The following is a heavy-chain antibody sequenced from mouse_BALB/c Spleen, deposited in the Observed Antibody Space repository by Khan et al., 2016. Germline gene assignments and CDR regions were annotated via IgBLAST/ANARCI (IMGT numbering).Heavy chain of an antibody. CDR3: ARHIYYAYDYCDMDC. J-gene: IGHJ4*01. CDR1: GLTFTVYY. V-gene: IGHV7-3*02. CDR2: IRNKANGYTT. Sequence: EVELVESGGGLVQPGGSLRFSCATSGLTFTVYYMSWVRHPPGKALEWLGFIRNKANGYTTEYSASVKGRFTISRDNSQSILYLQMNTLRAEDSATDYGARHIYYAYDYCDMDCWSQGTSITVSS. D-gene: IGHD2-2*01.